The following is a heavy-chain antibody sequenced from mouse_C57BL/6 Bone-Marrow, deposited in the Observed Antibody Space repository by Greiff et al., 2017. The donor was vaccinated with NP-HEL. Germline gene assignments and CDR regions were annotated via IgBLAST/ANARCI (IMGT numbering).Heavy chain of an antibody. V-gene: IGHV14-2*01. CDR3: AGWGGNYGVY. J-gene: IGHJ3*01. CDR2: IDPEDGET. CDR1: GFTIKDYY. D-gene: IGHD2-1*01. Sequence: EVQLQESGAELVKPGASVKLSCTASGFTIKDYYMHWVKQRTEQGLEWIGRIDPEDGETKYAPQFQGKATITADTSSNTAYLQLSSLTSEDPAVYYCAGWGGNYGVYWGQGTLVTVSA.